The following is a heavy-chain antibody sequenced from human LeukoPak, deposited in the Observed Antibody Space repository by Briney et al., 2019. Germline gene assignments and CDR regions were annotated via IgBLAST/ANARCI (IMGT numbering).Heavy chain of an antibody. V-gene: IGHV3-30*03. D-gene: IGHD3-22*01. CDR1: GFPFSSYG. CDR3: ARESYYYDSSGYQRSLPGDY. CDR2: ISYDGSNK. J-gene: IGHJ4*02. Sequence: GRSLRLSCAASGFPFSSYGMHWVRQAPGKGLEWVAVISYDGSNKYYADSVKGRFTISRDNSKNTLYLQMDSLRAEDTAVYYCARESYYYDSSGYQRSLPGDYWGQGTLVTVSS.